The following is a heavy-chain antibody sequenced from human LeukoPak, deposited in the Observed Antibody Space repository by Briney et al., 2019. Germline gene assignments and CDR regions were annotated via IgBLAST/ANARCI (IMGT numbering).Heavy chain of an antibody. V-gene: IGHV3-64*01. CDR2: VSSNGGST. D-gene: IGHD3-22*01. CDR3: ARGPRQPSGYYYLAASFFDY. CDR1: GFTFSSYA. Sequence: GGSLRLSCAASGFTFSSYAMHWVRQAPGKGLEYVSAVSSNGGSTYYANSVKGRFTTSRDNSKNTLYLQMGSLRAEDMAVYYCARGPRQPSGYYYLAASFFDYWGQGTLVTVSS. J-gene: IGHJ4*02.